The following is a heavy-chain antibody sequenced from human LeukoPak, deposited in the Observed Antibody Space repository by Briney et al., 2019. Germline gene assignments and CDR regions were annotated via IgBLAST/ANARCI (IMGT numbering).Heavy chain of an antibody. D-gene: IGHD3-10*01. V-gene: IGHV1-69*13. J-gene: IGHJ4*02. Sequence: SVKVSCKASGYTFTSYGISWVRQAPGQGLEWMGGIIPIFGTANYAQKFQGRVTITADESTSTAYMELSSLRSGDTAVYYCARAAYGSGYAFDIWGQGTLVTVSS. CDR1: GYTFTSYG. CDR3: ARAAYGSGYAFDI. CDR2: IIPIFGTA.